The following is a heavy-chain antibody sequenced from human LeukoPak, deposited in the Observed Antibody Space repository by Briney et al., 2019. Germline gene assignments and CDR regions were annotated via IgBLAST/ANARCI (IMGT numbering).Heavy chain of an antibody. V-gene: IGHV3-21*01. D-gene: IGHD6-13*01. CDR1: GVTFSSYS. CDR3: ARFIAAPYYFDY. CDR2: ISSSRSYI. Sequence: GGSLRLSCAASGVTFSSYSMNWVRQAPGKGLEWVSLISSSRSYIYYADSVKGRFTISRDNAKNSLYLQMNSLRAEDTAVYYCARFIAAPYYFDYWGRGTLVTVSS. J-gene: IGHJ4*02.